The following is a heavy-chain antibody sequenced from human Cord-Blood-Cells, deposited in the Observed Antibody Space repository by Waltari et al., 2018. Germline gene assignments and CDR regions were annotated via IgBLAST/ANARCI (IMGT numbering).Heavy chain of an antibody. Sequence: QVQLVESGGGVVQPGGSLRLSCAASGFTFSSYGMHWVRQATGKGLEWVAFIRYDGSNKYYADSVKGRFTISRDNSKNTLYLQMNSLRAEDTAVYYCAKVPVSPVDAFDIWGQGTMVTVSS. CDR1: GFTFSSYG. J-gene: IGHJ3*02. CDR3: AKVPVSPVDAFDI. CDR2: IRYDGSNK. V-gene: IGHV3-30*02.